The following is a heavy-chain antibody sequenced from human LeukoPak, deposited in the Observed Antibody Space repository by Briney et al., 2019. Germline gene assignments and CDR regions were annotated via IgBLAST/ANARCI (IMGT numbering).Heavy chain of an antibody. CDR2: ISYDGSHE. CDR1: RFTFSSYG. J-gene: IGHJ4*02. CDR3: AKSRLIGSYHPPGY. V-gene: IGHV3-30*18. D-gene: IGHD1-26*01. Sequence: PGGSLRLSCAASRFTFSSYGMHWVRQAPGKGLEWVALISYDGSHEYYPASVKGRFTISRDNSKNTLSLQMNSLRPEDTAVYYCAKSRLIGSYHPPGYWGQGTLVTVSS.